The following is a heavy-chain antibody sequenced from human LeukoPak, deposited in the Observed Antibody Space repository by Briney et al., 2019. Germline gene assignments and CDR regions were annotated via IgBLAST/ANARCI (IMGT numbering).Heavy chain of an antibody. CDR2: IYSGGST. D-gene: IGHD3-22*01. V-gene: IGHV3-66*01. J-gene: IGHJ4*02. CDR1: GFTVSSNY. CDR3: ARGGGDYYDSSGYYYFDY. Sequence: PGGSLRLSCAASGFTVSSNYMSWVRQAPGKGLEWVSVIYSGGSTYYADSVKGRFTISRDNSKNTLYLQMNSLRAEDTAVYYCARGGGDYYDSSGYYYFDYWGQGTLVTVSS.